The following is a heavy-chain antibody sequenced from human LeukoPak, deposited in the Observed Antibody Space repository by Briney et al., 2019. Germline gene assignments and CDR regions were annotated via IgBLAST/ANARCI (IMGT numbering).Heavy chain of an antibody. CDR1: GFTFSSYG. CDR3: AKPEDYDVLSP. Sequence: TGGSLRLSCAAPGFTFSSYGMHWVRQAPGRGLEWVAVISYDGSNKYYADSVKGRFTISRDNSKNTLYLQMNSLRAEDTAVYYCAKPEDYDVLSPWGQGTLVTVSS. J-gene: IGHJ5*02. CDR2: ISYDGSNK. D-gene: IGHD3-22*01. V-gene: IGHV3-30*18.